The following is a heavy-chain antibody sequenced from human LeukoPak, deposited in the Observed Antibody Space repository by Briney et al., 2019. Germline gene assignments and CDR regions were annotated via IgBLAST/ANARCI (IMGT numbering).Heavy chain of an antibody. V-gene: IGHV3-53*01. Sequence: GGSLRLSCAGSGMTFSSFWVSWVRQAPGKGLVWVSALHSGGHTFYADSMRGRFTISRDISKNTLYLQMNNLGAEDTALYYCVRGLSGVSSWYFDLWGRGTLISVSS. CDR1: GMTFSSFW. CDR2: LHSGGHT. D-gene: IGHD7-27*01. CDR3: VRGLSGVSSWYFDL. J-gene: IGHJ2*01.